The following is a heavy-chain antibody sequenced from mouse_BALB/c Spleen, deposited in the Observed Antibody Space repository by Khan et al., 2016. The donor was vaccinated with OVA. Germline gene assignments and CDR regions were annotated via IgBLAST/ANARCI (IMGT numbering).Heavy chain of an antibody. J-gene: IGHJ4*01. D-gene: IGHD1-1*01. Sequence: QIQLVQSGPELKQPGETVKISCKASGYIFTNYGMTWVKQAPGKGLQWMGWINTYTGEPTYADDFKGRFAFSLETSANTAYLQINNLKNEDTATYFCARTLYGSGYDYAMDYWGQGTSVTVSS. V-gene: IGHV9-3-1*01. CDR3: ARTLYGSGYDYAMDY. CDR1: GYIFTNYG. CDR2: INTYTGEP.